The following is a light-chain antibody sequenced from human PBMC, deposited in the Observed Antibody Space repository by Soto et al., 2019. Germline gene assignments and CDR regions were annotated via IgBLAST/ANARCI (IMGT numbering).Light chain of an antibody. CDR3: QQADSFPIT. CDR2: AAF. CDR1: EDINSR. V-gene: IGKV1-12*01. Sequence: DIQMTQSPSSVSASLGDRATISCRASEDINSRLAWYQQKPGNAPKLLIYAAFILQSGVPSRFSGYGSGTDFTLSISSLQPEDFATYYCQQADSFPITFGQGTRLEI. J-gene: IGKJ5*01.